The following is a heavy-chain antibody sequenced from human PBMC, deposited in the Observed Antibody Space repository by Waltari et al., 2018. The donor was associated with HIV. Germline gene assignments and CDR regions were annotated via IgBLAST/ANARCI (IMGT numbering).Heavy chain of an antibody. CDR1: GYTFTSYG. CDR3: ARVGRGDQYDFWSASMTGGGDY. Sequence: QVQLVQSGSEVKKPGASVKVSCKTSGYTFTSYGISWVRQAPGQGLDWGGWIIAKNGNTHFEQSDRERDTMTTEMSTSTDYMRLRSLRSDDTAVYYCARVGRGDQYDFWSASMTGGGDYWGQGTLVTVSS. CDR2: IIAKNGNT. V-gene: IGHV1-18*01. J-gene: IGHJ4*02. D-gene: IGHD3-3*01.